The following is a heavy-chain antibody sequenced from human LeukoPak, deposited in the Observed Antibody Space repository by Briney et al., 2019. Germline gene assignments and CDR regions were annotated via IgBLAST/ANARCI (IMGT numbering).Heavy chain of an antibody. CDR3: AKDSGIAVAGTREPFDY. D-gene: IGHD6-19*01. Sequence: PGGSLRLSCAASGFTFDDYAMHWVRQAPGKGLEWVSGISWNSGSIGYADSVKGRFTISRDNAKNSLYLQMNSLRAEDTALYHCAKDSGIAVAGTREPFDYWGQGTLVTVSS. CDR2: ISWNSGSI. CDR1: GFTFDDYA. J-gene: IGHJ4*02. V-gene: IGHV3-9*01.